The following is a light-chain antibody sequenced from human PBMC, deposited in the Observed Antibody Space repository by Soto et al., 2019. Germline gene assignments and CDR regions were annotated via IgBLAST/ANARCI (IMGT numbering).Light chain of an antibody. J-gene: IGLJ3*02. CDR1: SSNIGADYD. CDR2: GKN. Sequence: QSVLTQSPSVSGAPGQRVTISCTGSSSNIGADYDVHWYQHLPGTAPKLLIFGKNNRPSGVPDRFSGSKSGTSASLDITGLQAEDEADYYCQSYDSGLRGWVFGGGTKLTVL. CDR3: QSYDSGLRGWV. V-gene: IGLV1-40*01.